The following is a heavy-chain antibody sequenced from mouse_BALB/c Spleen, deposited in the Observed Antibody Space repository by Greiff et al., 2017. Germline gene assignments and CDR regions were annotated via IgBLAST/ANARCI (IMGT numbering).Heavy chain of an antibody. CDR3: ARHYYGSSYAWFAY. Sequence: VQLKQSGAELVKPGASVKLSCTASGFNIKDTYMHWVKQRPELGLEWIGRIDPANGNTKYDPKFQGKATITADTSSNTAYLQLSSLTSEDTAVYYCARHYYGSSYAWFAYWGQGTLVTVSA. J-gene: IGHJ3*01. CDR1: GFNIKDTY. CDR2: IDPANGNT. D-gene: IGHD1-1*01. V-gene: IGHV14-3*02.